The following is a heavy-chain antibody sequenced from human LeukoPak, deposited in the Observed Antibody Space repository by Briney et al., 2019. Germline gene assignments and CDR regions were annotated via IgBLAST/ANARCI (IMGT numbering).Heavy chain of an antibody. V-gene: IGHV4-59*12. J-gene: IGHJ5*02. CDR3: ARDSGTTGEVKFDP. D-gene: IGHD3-10*01. Sequence: SETLSLTCTVSGGSISTYYWSWIRQPPGKGLEWIGYVYYSGSTNYNPSLKSRVTISVDTSKNQFSLKLSSVTAADTAVYYCARDSGTTGEVKFDPWGQGTLVTVSS. CDR1: GGSISTYY. CDR2: VYYSGST.